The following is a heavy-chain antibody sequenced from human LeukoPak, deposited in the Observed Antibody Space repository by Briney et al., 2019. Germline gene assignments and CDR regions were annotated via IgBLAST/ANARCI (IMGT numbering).Heavy chain of an antibody. CDR3: ASLASSGWYVSGNDF. CDR2: ISSGGGTI. J-gene: IGHJ4*02. V-gene: IGHV3-48*03. D-gene: IGHD6-19*01. Sequence: GGSLRLSCAASGFIFSSYEMNWVRQAPGKGLEWVSYISSGGGTIYYADSVKGRFTVSRDNGKYSLYLQMNSLRAEDTAVYYCASLASSGWYVSGNDFWGQGTLVTVSS. CDR1: GFIFSSYE.